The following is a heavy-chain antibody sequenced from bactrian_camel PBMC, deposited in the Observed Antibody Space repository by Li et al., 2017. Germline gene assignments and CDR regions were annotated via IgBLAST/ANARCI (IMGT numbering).Heavy chain of an antibody. J-gene: IGHJ6*01. CDR2: SNALSGRI. Sequence: VQLVESGGGLVQPGGSLNLSCATSGFPFERHAMFWVRQAPGKRLEWVATSNALSGRIYYAAPVKGRFTISQDNAKNTVYLQMNNLSPEDTAIYYCAASTRAAVWGLSSTDFDYWGQGTQVTVS. CDR1: GFPFERHA. V-gene: IGHV3S36*01. CDR3: AASTRAAVWGLSSTDFDY. D-gene: IGHD3*01.